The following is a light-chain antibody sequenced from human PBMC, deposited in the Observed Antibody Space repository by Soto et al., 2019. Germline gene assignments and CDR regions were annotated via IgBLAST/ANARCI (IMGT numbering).Light chain of an antibody. CDR1: SSDVGGYNF. J-gene: IGLJ2*01. CDR3: SSYAGSNIV. V-gene: IGLV2-8*01. CDR2: EVN. Sequence: QSALTQPSSASGSPGQSVTVSCTGTSSDVGGYNFVSWYQLHPGKAPKLMIYEVNKRPSGVPARFSGSKSGNTASLTVSGLQAEDEADYYCSSYAGSNIVFGGGTKLTVL.